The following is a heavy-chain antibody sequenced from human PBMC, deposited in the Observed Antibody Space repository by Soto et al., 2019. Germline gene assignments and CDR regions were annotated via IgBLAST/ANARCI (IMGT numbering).Heavy chain of an antibody. J-gene: IGHJ6*04. CDR2: LYWDETR. V-gene: IGHV2-5*02. Sequence: QITLKESSPTLVKPTQTLTLTCSFSGFSLYSGGVGVGWIRQPPGKALEWLALLYWDETRRYNPSLRNTLTLATDTSDNLVVLTMTDMGPVDTGTYFCAHYTTNTYFDVWGKGTTVTVSS. CDR3: AHYTTNTYFDV. D-gene: IGHD1-1*01. CDR1: GFSLYSGGVG.